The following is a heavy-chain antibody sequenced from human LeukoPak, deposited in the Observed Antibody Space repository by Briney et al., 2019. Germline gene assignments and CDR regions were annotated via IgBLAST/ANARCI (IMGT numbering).Heavy chain of an antibody. Sequence: ASVKVSCKASGYIFTSYYMHWVRQAPGQGLEWMGIINPSDGRTIYAQMFQGRVTMTRDTSTSTVYMVLTSLTSDDTAVYYCARVPIGGAFDYWGQGTLVTVSS. CDR3: ARVPIGGAFDY. CDR2: INPSDGRT. J-gene: IGHJ4*02. D-gene: IGHD2/OR15-2a*01. V-gene: IGHV1-46*01. CDR1: GYIFTSYY.